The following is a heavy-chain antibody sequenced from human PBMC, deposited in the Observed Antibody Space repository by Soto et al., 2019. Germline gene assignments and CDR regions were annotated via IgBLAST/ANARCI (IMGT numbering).Heavy chain of an antibody. CDR1: GYTLSHYG. J-gene: IGHJ4*02. D-gene: IGHD5-18*01. V-gene: IGHV1-69*13. CDR2: TTAILGTR. Sequence: GASVKVSCKASGYTLSHYGVGWVRQVPGKGLEWMGGTTAILGTRDYAQKFQGRMTITSDESTTTSYMELNSLTSDDTAVYYCAAGDSSDTGDHWGQGTLVTVPQ. CDR3: AAGDSSDTGDH.